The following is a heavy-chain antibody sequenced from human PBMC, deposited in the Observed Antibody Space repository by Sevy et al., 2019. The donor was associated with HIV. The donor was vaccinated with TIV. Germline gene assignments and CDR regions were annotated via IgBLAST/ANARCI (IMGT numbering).Heavy chain of an antibody. Sequence: ASVKVSCKASGYTFTSYDINWVRQATGQGLEWMGWMNPNSGNTGYAQRFQGRATMTRNTSISTAYMELSSLSSEDAAVYYCARSPAWHGDYYYFDYWGQGSSVTVSS. CDR1: GYTFTSYD. D-gene: IGHD4-17*01. V-gene: IGHV1-8*01. CDR3: ARSPAWHGDYYYFDY. J-gene: IGHJ4*02. CDR2: MNPNSGNT.